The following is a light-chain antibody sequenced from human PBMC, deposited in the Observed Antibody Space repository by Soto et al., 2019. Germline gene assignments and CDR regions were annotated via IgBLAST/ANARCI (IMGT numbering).Light chain of an antibody. CDR2: TTS. Sequence: DIQMTQSPSSLSASVGDRVTITCRASQSISNSLNWYQQKPGKAPDLLIYTTSSLQSGVPARFSGSGSGTDVTLTISSLQPEDFATYYCQQSYSTPPTFGGGTNVEIK. J-gene: IGKJ4*01. V-gene: IGKV1-39*01. CDR1: QSISNS. CDR3: QQSYSTPPT.